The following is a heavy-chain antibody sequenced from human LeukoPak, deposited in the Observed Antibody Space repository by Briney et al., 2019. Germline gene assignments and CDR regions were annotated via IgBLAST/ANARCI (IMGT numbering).Heavy chain of an antibody. CDR2: ISSNGGST. J-gene: IGHJ4*02. D-gene: IGHD6-13*01. V-gene: IGHV3-64*01. Sequence: GGSLRLSCAASGFTFSSYAMSWVRQAPGKGLEYVSAISSNGGSTYYANSVKGRFTISRDNSKNTLYLQMGSLRAEDMAVYYCARARLYSSSWAFDYWGQGTLVTVSS. CDR1: GFTFSSYA. CDR3: ARARLYSSSWAFDY.